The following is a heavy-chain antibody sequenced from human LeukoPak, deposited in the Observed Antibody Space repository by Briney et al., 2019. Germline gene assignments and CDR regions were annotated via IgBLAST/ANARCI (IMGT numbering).Heavy chain of an antibody. CDR2: IYYSGST. J-gene: IGHJ5*02. V-gene: IGHV4-59*01. CDR1: GASISPYN. Sequence: SETLSLTCTVSGASISPYNWNWIRQPPGKGLEWIGYIYYSGSTNYNPPLKSRVTISVDTSKNQFSLQLSSVTAADTAVYYCARGNTYGDYVGWYWFDPWGQGTLVTVSS. D-gene: IGHD4-17*01. CDR3: ARGNTYGDYVGWYWFDP.